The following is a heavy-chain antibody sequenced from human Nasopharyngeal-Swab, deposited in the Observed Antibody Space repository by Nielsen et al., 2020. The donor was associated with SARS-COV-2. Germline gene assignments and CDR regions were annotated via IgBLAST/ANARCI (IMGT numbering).Heavy chain of an antibody. V-gene: IGHV5-10-1*01. CDR1: GYSFPSYW. J-gene: IGHJ4*02. CDR2: IDPSDSYT. CDR3: ARRNPSSSWPVDY. Sequence: GESLKISCKGSGYSFPSYWISWVRQMPGKGLEWMGRIDPSDSYTNYSPSFQGHVTISADKSISTAYLQWSSLKASDTAMYYCARRNPSSSWPVDYWGQGTLVTVSS. D-gene: IGHD6-13*01.